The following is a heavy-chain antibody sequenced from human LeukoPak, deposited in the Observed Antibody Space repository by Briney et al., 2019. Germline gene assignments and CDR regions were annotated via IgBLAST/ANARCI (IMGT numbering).Heavy chain of an antibody. J-gene: IGHJ4*02. Sequence: PGGSLRLSCAASGFTLSSYAMSWVRQAPGKGLEWVSAISGSGGSTYYADSVKGRFTISRDNSKNTLYLQMNSLRAEDTAVYYCAKALYSSGWYRVDYWGQGTLVTVSS. V-gene: IGHV3-23*01. CDR1: GFTLSSYA. CDR2: ISGSGGST. CDR3: AKALYSSGWYRVDY. D-gene: IGHD6-19*01.